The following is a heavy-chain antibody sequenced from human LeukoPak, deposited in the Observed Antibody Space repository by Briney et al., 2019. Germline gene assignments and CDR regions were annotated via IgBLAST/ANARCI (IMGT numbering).Heavy chain of an antibody. CDR1: GGSFSGYY. CDR2: INHSGST. Sequence: SETLSLTCAVYGGSFSGYYWSWIRQPPGEGLEWIGEINHSGSTNYNPSLKSRVTISVDTSKNQFSLKLSSVTAADTAVYYCAREGLYYSQRYFDPWGQGTLVTVSS. J-gene: IGHJ5*02. V-gene: IGHV4-34*01. CDR3: AREGLYYSQRYFDP. D-gene: IGHD3-10*01.